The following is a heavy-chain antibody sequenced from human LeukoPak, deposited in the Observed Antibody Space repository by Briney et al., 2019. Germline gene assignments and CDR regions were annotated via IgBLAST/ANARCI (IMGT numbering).Heavy chain of an antibody. D-gene: IGHD2-8*01. V-gene: IGHV4-59*01. CDR3: ARKRPNLDAFDI. CDR1: GGSFSGYY. CDR2: IYYSGST. Sequence: SETLSLTCAVYGGSFSGYYWSWIRQPPGKGLEWIGYIYYSGSTNYNPSLKSRVTISVDTSKNQFSLKLSSVTAADTAVYYCARKRPNLDAFDIWGQGTMVTVSS. J-gene: IGHJ3*02.